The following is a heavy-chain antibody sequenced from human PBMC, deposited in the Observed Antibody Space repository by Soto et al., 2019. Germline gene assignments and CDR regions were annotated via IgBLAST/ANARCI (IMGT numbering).Heavy chain of an antibody. CDR1: GYTFRNFG. V-gene: IGHV1-18*01. Sequence: QIQLLQSGAEVKKPGASVKVTCKASGYTFRNFGISWARQAPGQGLEWMGWISAYNATANYAQKFQVRLTMSADTSTGTASMELRSLRSDDTAVCYCARENSNFDHWGQGTLVTVSS. CDR2: ISAYNATA. D-gene: IGHD6-13*01. CDR3: ARENSNFDH. J-gene: IGHJ4*02.